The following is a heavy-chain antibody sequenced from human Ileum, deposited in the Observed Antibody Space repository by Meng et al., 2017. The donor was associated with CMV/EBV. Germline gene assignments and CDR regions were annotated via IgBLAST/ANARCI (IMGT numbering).Heavy chain of an antibody. CDR1: VYTFTNYG. CDR2: ISGYTGNT. Sequence: VQVGQTEAGGQKTWDSVNVSCRASVYTFTNYGGTWVRQAPEQGLELMGWISGYTGNTQYSEKIQGRVTMTADTSTATAYMELTSLRSDDTAVYYCARDKSDLGREGFYYWGQGTLVTVSS. V-gene: IGHV1-18*01. CDR3: ARDKSDLGREGFYY. D-gene: IGHD3-10*01. J-gene: IGHJ4*02.